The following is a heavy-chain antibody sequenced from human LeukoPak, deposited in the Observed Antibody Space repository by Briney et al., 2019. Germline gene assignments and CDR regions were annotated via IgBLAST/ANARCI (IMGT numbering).Heavy chain of an antibody. CDR1: GGSISTSY. V-gene: IGHV4-59*01. CDR3: ARAGYCSGSSCYYYGMDV. J-gene: IGHJ6*02. D-gene: IGHD2-15*01. CDR2: IYYSGST. Sequence: SETLSLTCTISGGSISTSYWNWIRQPPGKGLEWLGYIYYSGSTNYNPSLKNRVTMSVDTSKNQFSLKLSSVTAADTAVYYCARAGYCSGSSCYYYGMDVWGQGTTVTVSS.